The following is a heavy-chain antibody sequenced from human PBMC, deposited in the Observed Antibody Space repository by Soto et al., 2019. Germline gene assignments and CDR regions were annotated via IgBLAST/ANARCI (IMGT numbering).Heavy chain of an antibody. CDR3: ARVGCSGGSCYNKYYYYMDV. J-gene: IGHJ6*03. Sequence: PGGSLRLSCAASGFTFSSYSMNWVRQAPGKGLEWVSYISSSSSTIYYADSVKGRFTISRNNAKNSLYLQMNSLRAEDTAVYYCARVGCSGGSCYNKYYYYMDVWGKGTTVTVSS. V-gene: IGHV3-48*01. CDR2: ISSSSSTI. D-gene: IGHD2-15*01. CDR1: GFTFSSYS.